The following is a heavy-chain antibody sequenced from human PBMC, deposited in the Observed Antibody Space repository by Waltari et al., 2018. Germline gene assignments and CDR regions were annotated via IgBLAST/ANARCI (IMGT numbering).Heavy chain of an antibody. CDR2: ISAGGGAT. CDR1: GFTFSSSA. Sequence: EVRLVESGGGLVQPGGSLRLACATSGFTFSSSAMSWVRPAPGKGLEWVSSISAGGGATYYADSVKGRFTISRDISKNTLCLQVNSLRADDTAVYYCTKRGDYYYYGMAVWGQGTTVTVSS. CDR3: TKRGDYYYYGMAV. V-gene: IGHV3-23*04. J-gene: IGHJ6*02.